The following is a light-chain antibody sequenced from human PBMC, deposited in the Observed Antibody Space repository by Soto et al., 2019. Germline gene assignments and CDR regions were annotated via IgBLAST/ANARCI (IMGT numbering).Light chain of an antibody. V-gene: IGKV2-28*01. CDR3: MQALQTPPT. CDR2: LGS. J-gene: IGKJ1*01. CDR1: QSLLHSNGYNY. Sequence: PGEPASISCRSSQSLLHSNGYNYLDWYLQKPGQSPQLLIYLGSSRASGVPDRFSGGGSGTDFTLKISRVEAEDVGIYYCMQALQTPPTFGQGTKVDIK.